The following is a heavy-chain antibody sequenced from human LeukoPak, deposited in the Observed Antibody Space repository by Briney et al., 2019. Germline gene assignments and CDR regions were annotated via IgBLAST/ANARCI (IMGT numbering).Heavy chain of an antibody. CDR2: IRANGETT. V-gene: IGHV3-23*01. Sequence: GGSLRLSCAASGFTFTHYGMNWVRQAPGKGLEWVSGIRANGETTYYADSVRGRFIIPRDNSRSMVWLQMNSLTAEDTAMYYCGRDLNWGAFDIRGLGTLVTVSS. CDR1: GFTFTHYG. J-gene: IGHJ3*02. D-gene: IGHD7-27*01. CDR3: GRDLNWGAFDI.